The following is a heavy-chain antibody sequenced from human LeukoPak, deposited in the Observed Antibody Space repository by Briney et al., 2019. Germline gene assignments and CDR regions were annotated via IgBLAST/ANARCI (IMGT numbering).Heavy chain of an antibody. Sequence: PGGSLRLSCAASGFTFSSYWMSWVRQAPGKGLEWVANIKEDGSEEYYVDSVKGRFTISRDNAKNSLYLQMNSLRAEDTAVYYCARAYFDAVIGYWGQGTLVTVSS. D-gene: IGHD2/OR15-2a*01. V-gene: IGHV3-7*03. J-gene: IGHJ4*02. CDR1: GFTFSSYW. CDR3: ARAYFDAVIGY. CDR2: IKEDGSEE.